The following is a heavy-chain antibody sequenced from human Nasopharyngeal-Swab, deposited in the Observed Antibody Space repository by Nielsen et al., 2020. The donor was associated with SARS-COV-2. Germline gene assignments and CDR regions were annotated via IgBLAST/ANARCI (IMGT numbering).Heavy chain of an antibody. CDR2: INHSGST. V-gene: IGHV4-34*01. J-gene: IGHJ4*02. Sequence: SETLSLTCAVYGGSFSGYYWSWIRQPPGKGLEWIGEINHSGSTNYNPSLKSRVTISVDTSKNQFSLKLSSVTAADTAVYYCARGPLTNYDSSGYYCDYWGQGTLATVSS. D-gene: IGHD3-22*01. CDR3: ARGPLTNYDSSGYYCDY. CDR1: GGSFSGYY.